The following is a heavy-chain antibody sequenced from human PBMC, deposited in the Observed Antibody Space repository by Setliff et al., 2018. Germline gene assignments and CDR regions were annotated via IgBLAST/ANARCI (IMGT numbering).Heavy chain of an antibody. CDR1: GFTFDSYA. D-gene: IGHD2-2*03. J-gene: IGHJ5*02. CDR2: ISGSADNT. Sequence: GGSLRLSCAASGFTFDSYAMTWVRQAPGKGLEWVSTISGSADNTYYANSVKGRFAISRDNARNSLYLQMNSLRVEDAAVYYCARDGYPGTSWGQGTLVTVSS. CDR3: ARDGYPGTS. V-gene: IGHV3-23*01.